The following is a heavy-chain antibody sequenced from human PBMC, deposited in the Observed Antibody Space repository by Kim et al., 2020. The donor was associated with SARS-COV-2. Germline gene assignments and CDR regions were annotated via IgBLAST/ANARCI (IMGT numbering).Heavy chain of an antibody. CDR2: IYYSGST. CDR1: GGSITNNY. CDR3: ARTPGLAYQSGGYINY. J-gene: IGHJ4*03. Sequence: SETLSLTCTVSGGSITNNYWSWIRQPPGKGLEWIGYIYYSGSTNYNPSLRSRATISLDTSRSQFSLKLDSVTAADTALYYCARTPGLAYQSGGYINYWG. V-gene: IGHV4-59*13. D-gene: IGHD1-26*01.